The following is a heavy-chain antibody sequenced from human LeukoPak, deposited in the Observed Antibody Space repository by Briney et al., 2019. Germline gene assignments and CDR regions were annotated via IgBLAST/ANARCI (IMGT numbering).Heavy chain of an antibody. CDR1: GFTFSYYG. Sequence: GGSLRLSCAASGFTFSYYGMHWVRQAPGKGLEWVSYVSSSGSTIYYADSVKGRFTISRDNAKNSLYPQMNSLRAEDTAVYYCAELGITMIGGVWGKGTTVTISS. V-gene: IGHV3-48*04. CDR3: AELGITMIGGV. J-gene: IGHJ6*04. CDR2: VSSSGSTI. D-gene: IGHD3-10*02.